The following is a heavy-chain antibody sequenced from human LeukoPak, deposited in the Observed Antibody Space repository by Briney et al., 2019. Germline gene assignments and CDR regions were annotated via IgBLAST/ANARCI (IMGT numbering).Heavy chain of an antibody. CDR2: IYYSGST. CDR3: ARQGLDGFQTQGGAFDI. CDR1: GGSISSSSYY. D-gene: IGHD3-10*01. V-gene: IGHV4-39*01. Sequence: SETLSLTCTVSGGSISSSSYYWGWIRQPPGKGLEWIGSIYYSGSTYYNPSLKSRVTISVDTSKNQFSLKLSSVTAADTAVYYCARQGLDGFQTQGGAFDIWGQGTMVTVSS. J-gene: IGHJ3*02.